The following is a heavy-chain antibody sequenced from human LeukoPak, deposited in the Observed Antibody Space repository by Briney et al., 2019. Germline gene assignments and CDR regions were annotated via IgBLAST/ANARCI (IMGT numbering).Heavy chain of an antibody. CDR2: IYYSGST. D-gene: IGHD5-12*01. V-gene: IGHV4-39*07. J-gene: IGHJ4*02. CDR1: GGSISSSSYY. CDR3: ARISVDIVATISMVDY. Sequence: PSETLSLTCAVSGGSISSSSYYWGWIRQPPGKGLEWIGSIYYSGSTYYNPSLKSRVTISVDTSKNQFSLKLSSVTAADTAVYYCARISVDIVATISMVDYWGQGTLVTVSS.